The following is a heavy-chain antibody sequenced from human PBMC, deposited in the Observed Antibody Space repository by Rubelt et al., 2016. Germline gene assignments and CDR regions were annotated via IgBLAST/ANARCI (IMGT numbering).Heavy chain of an antibody. Sequence: EVQLLESGGGLVQPGGSLRLSCAASGFTFSSYAMSWVRQAPGKGLEWVGRIKSKSDGGTTDYAAPVNGRFTISRDDSKNTLYLQMNSLKAEDTAVYFCTTGEVMEDRWGQGTLVTVSS. J-gene: IGHJ5*02. D-gene: IGHD2-21*01. CDR2: IKSKSDGGTT. CDR1: GFTFSSYA. CDR3: TTGEVMEDR. V-gene: IGHV3-15*01.